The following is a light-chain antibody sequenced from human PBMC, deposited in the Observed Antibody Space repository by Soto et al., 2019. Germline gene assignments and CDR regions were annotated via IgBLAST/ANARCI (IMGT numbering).Light chain of an antibody. V-gene: IGLV7-43*01. CDR3: LLYYGGYV. J-gene: IGLJ1*01. CDR2: STR. CDR1: TGAVTSGYY. Sequence: QAEVTQEPSLTVSPGGTVTLTCASSTGAVTSGYYPNWFQQKPGQAPRPLIYSTRNKHSWTPARFSGSLLGGKAALTLSGVQPEDEAEYYCLLYYGGYVFGTGTKVTVL.